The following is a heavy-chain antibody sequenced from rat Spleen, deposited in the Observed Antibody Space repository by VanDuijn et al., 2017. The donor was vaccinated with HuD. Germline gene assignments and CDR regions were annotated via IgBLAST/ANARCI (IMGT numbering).Heavy chain of an antibody. CDR3: VKTQTMGSRFAY. Sequence: EVQLVESGGGLVQPGRSLKLSCVASGFTFNNYWMTWIRQAPGKGLEWVASIINTGDSTYYPDSVKGRFTVSRDNAKSTLYLQMNSLRSEDTATYYCVKTQTMGSRFAYWGQGTLVTVSS. V-gene: IGHV5-31*01. D-gene: IGHD1-9*01. J-gene: IGHJ3*01. CDR2: IINTGDST. CDR1: GFTFNNYW.